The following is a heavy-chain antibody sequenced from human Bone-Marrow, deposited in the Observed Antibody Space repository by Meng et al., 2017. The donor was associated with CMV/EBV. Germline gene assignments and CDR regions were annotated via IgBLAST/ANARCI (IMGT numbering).Heavy chain of an antibody. Sequence: GESLKISCAASGFTFSSYAMHWVRQAPGKGVEWVAVISYDGSNKYYADSVKGRFTISRDNSKNTLYLQMNSLRAEDTAVYYCAKYGDGYNCDYWGQGTLVTVSS. CDR3: AKYGDGYNCDY. D-gene: IGHD5-24*01. CDR1: GFTFSSYA. J-gene: IGHJ4*02. V-gene: IGHV3-30-3*02. CDR2: ISYDGSNK.